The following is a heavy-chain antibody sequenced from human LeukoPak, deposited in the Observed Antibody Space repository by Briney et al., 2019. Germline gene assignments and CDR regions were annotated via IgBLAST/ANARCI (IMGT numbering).Heavy chain of an antibody. CDR1: GYTSTSYD. V-gene: IGHV1-8*01. Sequence: ASVKVSCKASGYTSTSYDINWVRQATGQGLEWMGWMNPNSGNTGYAQKFQGRVTMARNTSISTAYMELSSLRSEDTAVYYCARAGYYDSSGSYLFDYWGQGTLVTVSS. CDR2: MNPNSGNT. J-gene: IGHJ4*02. CDR3: ARAGYYDSSGSYLFDY. D-gene: IGHD3-22*01.